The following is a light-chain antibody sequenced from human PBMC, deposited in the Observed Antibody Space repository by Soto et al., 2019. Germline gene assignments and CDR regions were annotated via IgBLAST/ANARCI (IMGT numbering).Light chain of an antibody. Sequence: QSVLTQPPSVSGAPGQRVTISCTGSSSNIGAGYDVHWYQQLPGTAPKLLMYSDNQRPSGVPDRFSGSKSGTSASLAISGLQSEDEADYYCATWDDSLNGPMFGGGTQLTVL. J-gene: IGLJ7*01. V-gene: IGLV1-40*01. CDR3: ATWDDSLNGPM. CDR1: SSNIGAGYD. CDR2: SDN.